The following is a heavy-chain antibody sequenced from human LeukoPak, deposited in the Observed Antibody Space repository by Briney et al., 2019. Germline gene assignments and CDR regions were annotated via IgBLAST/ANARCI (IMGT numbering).Heavy chain of an antibody. Sequence: SVKVSCKASGGTFISYAISWVRQAPGQGLEWMGGIIPIFGTANYAQKFQGRVTITADESTSTAYMELSSLRSEDTAVYYYARETDCGGDCYDYYFDYWGQGTLVTVSS. CDR2: IIPIFGTA. CDR1: GGTFISYA. CDR3: ARETDCGGDCYDYYFDY. D-gene: IGHD2-21*01. V-gene: IGHV1-69*13. J-gene: IGHJ4*02.